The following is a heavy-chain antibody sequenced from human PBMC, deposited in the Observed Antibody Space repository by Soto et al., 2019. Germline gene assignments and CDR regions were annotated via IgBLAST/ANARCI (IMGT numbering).Heavy chain of an antibody. Sequence: AETLSLTCTVSGGSISSSSYYWVCIRQPPGKGLEWIGSIYYSGSTYYNPSLKSRVTISVDTSKNQFSLKLSSVTAADTAVYYCARQGNIAADFDYWGQGTLVTVS. CDR3: ARQGNIAADFDY. CDR1: GGSISSSSYY. V-gene: IGHV4-39*01. CDR2: IYYSGST. J-gene: IGHJ4*02. D-gene: IGHD6-13*01.